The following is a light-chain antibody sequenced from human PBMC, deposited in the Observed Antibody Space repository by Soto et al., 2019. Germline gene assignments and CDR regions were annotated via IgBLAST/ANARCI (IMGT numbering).Light chain of an antibody. CDR2: AAS. V-gene: IGKV1-27*01. Sequence: DIQMTQSPSSLSASAGDRVTITCRASQVISNFLAWYQQKPGKVPKLLIYAASTLQSGVPSRFSGSGSGTDFTLTITSLQPEDVASYYCQKYHSVPLTFGGGTKVDIK. J-gene: IGKJ4*01. CDR3: QKYHSVPLT. CDR1: QVISNF.